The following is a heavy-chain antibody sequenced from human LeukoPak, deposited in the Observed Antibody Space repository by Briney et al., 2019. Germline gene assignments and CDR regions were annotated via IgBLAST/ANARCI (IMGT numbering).Heavy chain of an antibody. D-gene: IGHD2-2*01. CDR2: IKSKTDGGTT. CDR1: GFTFSNAW. Sequence: NPGGSLRLSCAASGFTFSNAWMNWVRQAPGKGLEWVGRIKSKTDGGTTDYAAPVKGRFTISRDDSKNTLYLQMNSLKTEDTAVYYCTTDLGYCSSTSCYAPPPVDPWGQGTLVTVSS. CDR3: TTDLGYCSSTSCYAPPPVDP. J-gene: IGHJ5*02. V-gene: IGHV3-15*07.